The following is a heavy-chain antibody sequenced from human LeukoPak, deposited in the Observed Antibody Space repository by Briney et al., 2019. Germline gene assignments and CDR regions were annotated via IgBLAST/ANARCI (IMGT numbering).Heavy chain of an antibody. Sequence: GGSLRLSCAASGVIISSYAMSWVRQAPGKGLEWVSGISANGGNTYYADSVRGRFTISRDNSRNMMYLQMNSLRADDTAVYYCAKMDVNGAIYYFDYWGQGTLVTVSS. D-gene: IGHD2-2*03. CDR2: ISANGGNT. CDR3: AKMDVNGAIYYFDY. J-gene: IGHJ4*02. CDR1: GVIISSYA. V-gene: IGHV3-23*01.